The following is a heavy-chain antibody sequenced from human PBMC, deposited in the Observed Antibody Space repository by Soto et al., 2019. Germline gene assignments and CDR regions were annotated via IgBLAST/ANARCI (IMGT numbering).Heavy chain of an antibody. V-gene: IGHV4-34*01. CDR3: ARDKITGLFDY. J-gene: IGHJ4*02. Sequence: SETLSLTWAVYCGSINGYYWTWILQPPGTGLEWIGEINHSGSTNYNPSLKSRVTISGDTSKNQFSLKLTSVTAADTAVYYCARDKITGLFDYWGQGTLVTSPQ. D-gene: IGHD2-8*02. CDR1: CGSINGYY. CDR2: INHSGST.